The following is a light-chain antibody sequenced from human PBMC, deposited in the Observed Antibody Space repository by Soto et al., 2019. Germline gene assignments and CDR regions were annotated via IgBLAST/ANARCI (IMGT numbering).Light chain of an antibody. J-gene: IGKJ5*01. CDR2: DVS. V-gene: IGKV1-33*01. CDR1: QDVNNS. CDR3: QQYYKVPVT. Sequence: DIQMTQSPSSLSASIGDRVTITCQASQDVNNSLNWYQQKPRKAPNLLIYDVSNLGTGVPSRFSGSGSGTDFTFTISRLQPEDIGTYYCQQYYKVPVTVGQGTRLEI.